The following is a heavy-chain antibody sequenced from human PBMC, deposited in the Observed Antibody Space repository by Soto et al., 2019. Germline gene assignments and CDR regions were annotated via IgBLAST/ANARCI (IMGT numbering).Heavy chain of an antibody. CDR1: GFTVSIQW. CDR2: INGDGTNI. Sequence: EVHLVESGGGIVQPGGSLRLSCAASGFTVSIQWMHWVRQAPGKGLVWVSRINGDGTNIGYADSVKGRFTISRDNAKNTLYLQMNSLRAEDTAVYYCASIPPSAVGATTEGDSWGEGTLVTVSS. D-gene: IGHD1-26*01. J-gene: IGHJ5*01. V-gene: IGHV3-74*01. CDR3: ASIPPSAVGATTEGDS.